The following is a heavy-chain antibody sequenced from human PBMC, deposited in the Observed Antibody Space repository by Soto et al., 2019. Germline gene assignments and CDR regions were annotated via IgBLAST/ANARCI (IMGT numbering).Heavy chain of an antibody. CDR2: INPNSGVT. J-gene: IGHJ4*02. V-gene: IGHV1-2*04. CDR1: GYTFTDYY. Sequence: QVQLVQSGAEVKKPGASVKVSCKASGYTFTDYYVHWVRQAPGQGLEWMGWINPNSGVTNFAQKFQGWVTLTRDTSVNTAYMELNRLKSDDTAVFFCARGVGGWSPFDFWGQGTLVTVSS. CDR3: ARGVGGWSPFDF. D-gene: IGHD6-19*01.